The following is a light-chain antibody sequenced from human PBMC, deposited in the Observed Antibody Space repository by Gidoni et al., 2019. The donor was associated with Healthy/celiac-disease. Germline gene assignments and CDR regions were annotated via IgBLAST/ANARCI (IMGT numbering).Light chain of an antibody. J-gene: IGLJ1*01. V-gene: IGLV2-8*01. CDR2: EVS. Sequence: QSALTQPPSASGSPGPSVTSSCTGTSSDVGGYNYVSWYQQHPGKAPKIMIYEVSKRPSGVPDRFSGSKSGNTASLTVSGLQAEDEADYYCSSYAGSTFYVFGTGTKVTVL. CDR3: SSYAGSTFYV. CDR1: SSDVGGYNY.